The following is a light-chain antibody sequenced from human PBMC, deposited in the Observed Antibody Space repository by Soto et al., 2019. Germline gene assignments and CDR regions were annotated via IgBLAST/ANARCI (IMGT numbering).Light chain of an antibody. V-gene: IGKV3-20*01. CDR3: QQYGSSPRT. CDR2: GAS. Sequence: EIVLTQSPGTLSLSPGERATLSCRASQSVSSSYLAWYQQKPGQAPSLLIYGASSRDTGIPDRFSGSGSGTEFTLTISRLEPEDFAVYYCQQYGSSPRTFGQGTKVEIK. J-gene: IGKJ1*01. CDR1: QSVSSSY.